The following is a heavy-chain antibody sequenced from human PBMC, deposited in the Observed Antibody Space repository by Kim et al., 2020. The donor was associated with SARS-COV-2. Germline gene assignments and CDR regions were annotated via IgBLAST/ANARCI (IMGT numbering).Heavy chain of an antibody. CDR1: GGSISSGGYY. CDR3: ARVRSILTGNYFDY. CDR2: IYYSGST. J-gene: IGHJ4*02. Sequence: SETLSLTCTVSGGSISSGGYYWSWIRQHPGKGLEWIGYIYYSGSTYYNPSLKSRVTISVDTSKNQFSLKLSSVTAADTAVYYCARVRSILTGNYFDYWGQGTLVTVSS. D-gene: IGHD3-9*01. V-gene: IGHV4-31*03.